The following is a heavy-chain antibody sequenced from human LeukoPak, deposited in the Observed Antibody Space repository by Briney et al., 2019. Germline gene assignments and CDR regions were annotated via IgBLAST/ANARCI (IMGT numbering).Heavy chain of an antibody. CDR2: IYHSGST. V-gene: IGHV4-38-2*02. CDR1: GYSISSGYY. J-gene: IGHJ3*02. CDR3: AREGLKSNAFDI. Sequence: PSETLSLTCTVSGYSISSGYYWGWIRQPPGKGLEWIGSIYHSGSTYYNPSLKSRVTISVDTSKNQFSLKLSSVTAADTAVYYCAREGLKSNAFDIWGQGTMVTVSS.